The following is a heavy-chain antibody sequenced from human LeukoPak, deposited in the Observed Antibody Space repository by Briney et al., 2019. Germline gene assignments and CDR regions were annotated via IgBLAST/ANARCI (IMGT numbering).Heavy chain of an antibody. Sequence: PGGSLRLSCAASRFTFSSYAMSWVRQAPGKGLEWVSAISGSGGSTYYADSVKGRFTISRDNSKNTLYLQMNSLRAEDTAVYYCAKWHSSSWYLRTWGQGTLVTVSS. V-gene: IGHV3-23*01. D-gene: IGHD6-13*01. CDR1: RFTFSSYA. CDR2: ISGSGGST. CDR3: AKWHSSSWYLRT. J-gene: IGHJ4*02.